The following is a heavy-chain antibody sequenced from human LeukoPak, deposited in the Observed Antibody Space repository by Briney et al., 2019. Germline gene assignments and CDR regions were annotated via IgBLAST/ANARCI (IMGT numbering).Heavy chain of an antibody. CDR2: INPNSGGT. CDR3: ARGGARNTKLDY. D-gene: IGHD1-26*01. Sequence: ASVKVSFKASGYTFTVYYMHWVRQAPGQGLEWMGRINPNSGGTNYAQKFQGRVTMTRDTSISTAYMELGRLRSDDTAVYYCARGGARNTKLDYWGQGTLVTVSS. CDR1: GYTFTVYY. V-gene: IGHV1-2*06. J-gene: IGHJ4*02.